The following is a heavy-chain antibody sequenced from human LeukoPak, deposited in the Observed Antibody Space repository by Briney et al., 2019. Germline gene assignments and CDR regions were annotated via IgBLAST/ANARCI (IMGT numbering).Heavy chain of an antibody. CDR1: GFTVSSNY. CDR2: ISWNSGSI. D-gene: IGHD2-21*02. J-gene: IGHJ3*02. V-gene: IGHV3-9*01. Sequence: GGSLRLSCAASGFTVSSNYMSWVRQAPGRGLEWVSGISWNSGSIGYADSVKGRFTISRDNAKNSLYLQMNSLRAEDTALYYCAKDISFVTATPSREDDSAFDIWGQGTMVTVSS. CDR3: AKDISFVTATPSREDDSAFDI.